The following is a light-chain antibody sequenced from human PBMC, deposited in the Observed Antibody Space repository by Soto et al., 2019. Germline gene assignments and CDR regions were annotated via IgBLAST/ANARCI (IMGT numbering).Light chain of an antibody. CDR1: SSNIGANT. CDR3: AAWDDSLNGYV. CDR2: SHS. Sequence: QSVLTQPPSASGTPGQRVTFSCSGSSSNIGANTVSWYQQLPGAAPKLLIYSHSQRPSGVPDRFSGSKSGTSASLAISGLQSDDEADYYCAAWDDSLNGYVFGTGTQLTVL. J-gene: IGLJ1*01. V-gene: IGLV1-44*01.